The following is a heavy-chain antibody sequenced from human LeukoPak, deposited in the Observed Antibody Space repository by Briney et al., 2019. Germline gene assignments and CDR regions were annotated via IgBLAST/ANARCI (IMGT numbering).Heavy chain of an antibody. CDR1: GSTFDDYG. D-gene: IGHD2-8*01. CDR2: INRNGSST. J-gene: IGHJ4*02. Sequence: GGSLRLSCEGSGSTFDDYGMSWVRQPPGKGLEWVSGINRNGSSTDYADSVKGRFTISRDNAKNSHFLQMSSLRVDDTALYYCARGFRNGPFDCWGQGTLVTVSS. CDR3: ARGFRNGPFDC. V-gene: IGHV3-20*04.